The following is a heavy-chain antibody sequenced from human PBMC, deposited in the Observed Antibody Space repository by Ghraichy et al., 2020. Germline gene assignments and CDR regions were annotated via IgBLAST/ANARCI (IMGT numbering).Heavy chain of an antibody. CDR1: GFSLSTSEVG. D-gene: IGHD4-17*01. V-gene: IGHV2-5*02. J-gene: IGHJ4*02. Sequence: SGPTLVKPTQTLTLTCSFSGFSLSTSEVGVGWSRQPPGKALEWLALIYWDDDKRYIPSLRSRLTITKDTSKNQVVLTMTNMDPVDTATYFCAHNHHADYDYWGQGILVTVSS. CDR2: IYWDDDK. CDR3: AHNHHADYDY.